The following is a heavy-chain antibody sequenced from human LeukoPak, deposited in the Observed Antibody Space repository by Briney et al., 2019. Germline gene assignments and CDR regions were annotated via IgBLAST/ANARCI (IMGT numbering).Heavy chain of an antibody. CDR1: GFTFSSYW. D-gene: IGHD6-13*01. CDR3: AKDRSSSGSSWYFDL. J-gene: IGHJ2*01. CDR2: ISWNSASI. Sequence: GRSLRLSCAASGFTFSSYWMSWVRQAPGKGLEWVSSISWNSASIAYADSVKGRFTISRDNAKNSLYLQMNSLRAEDTALYYCAKDRSSSGSSWYFDLWGRGTLVTVSS. V-gene: IGHV3-9*01.